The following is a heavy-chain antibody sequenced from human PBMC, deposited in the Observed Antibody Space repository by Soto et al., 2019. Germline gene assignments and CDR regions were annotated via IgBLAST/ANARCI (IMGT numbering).Heavy chain of an antibody. V-gene: IGHV4-30-4*01. D-gene: IGHD3-10*02. J-gene: IGHJ4*02. CDR1: GASISSSRYH. CDR2: TYDSGRA. Sequence: QEHLQESGPGLVRPSQTLSLTCTVSGASISSSRYHWSWFRQPPGKGLEWIGHTYDSGRAYYNPSSTGRVIISVGTSKNQSSLILRAVKAANTAVYYCAGYYVGIGGRGTRGQGALVTVSS. CDR3: AGYYVGIGGRGT.